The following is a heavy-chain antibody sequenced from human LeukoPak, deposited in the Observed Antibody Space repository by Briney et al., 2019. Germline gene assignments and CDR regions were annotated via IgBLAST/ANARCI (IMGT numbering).Heavy chain of an antibody. CDR1: GFTFDDYA. CDR2: ISWNSCSV. CDR3: AKDNSLYYYYYMDF. V-gene: IGHV3-9*01. Sequence: HAGRSLRLSCAASGFTFDDYAMHWVRQAPGKGLEWVSVISWNSCSVGYADSVKGRFTISRDNAKNSLYLQMNSLRAEDTALYYCAKDNSLYYYYYMDFWGQGTKVTVSS. D-gene: IGHD6-13*01. J-gene: IGHJ6*03.